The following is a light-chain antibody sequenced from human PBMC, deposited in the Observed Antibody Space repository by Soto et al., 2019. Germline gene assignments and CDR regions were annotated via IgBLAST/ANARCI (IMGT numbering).Light chain of an antibody. J-gene: IGLJ3*02. V-gene: IGLV2-8*01. Sequence: QSALTQPPSASGSPGQSVTISCTGTSSDVGAHNFVSWYQHHPGKAPKLMIYEVNRRPSGVPDRFSGSKSGSTASLTVSGLQAEDEADYYCSSYRSNYNGVFGGGTKLTVL. CDR1: SSDVGAHNF. CDR2: EVN. CDR3: SSYRSNYNGV.